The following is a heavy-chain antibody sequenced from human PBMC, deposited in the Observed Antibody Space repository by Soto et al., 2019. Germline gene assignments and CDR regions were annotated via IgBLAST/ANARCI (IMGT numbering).Heavy chain of an antibody. CDR2: INHSGST. J-gene: IGHJ6*03. D-gene: IGHD2-15*01. Sequence: QVQLQQWGAGLLKPSETLSLTCAVYGGSFSGYYWSWIRQPPGKGLEWIGEINHSGSTNYNPSLKRRVTISVDTSKNQFSLKLSSVTAADTAVYYCARGLSSRTRVYYYYYMDVWGKGTTVTVSS. CDR1: GGSFSGYY. V-gene: IGHV4-34*01. CDR3: ARGLSSRTRVYYYYYMDV.